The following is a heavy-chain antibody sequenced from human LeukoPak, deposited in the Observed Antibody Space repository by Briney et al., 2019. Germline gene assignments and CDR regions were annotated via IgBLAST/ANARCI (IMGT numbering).Heavy chain of an antibody. CDR3: SREHKEYNCDGYYYGD. CDR2: IYAGGHT. CDR1: GDSVSNYF. D-gene: IGHD6-6*01. Sequence: SEALSVTCTDPGDSVSNYFWSWIRQPAGKGLEWIGRIYAGGHTDHNPSLKSRVTASVYSPKIQFSLWLSSVTTADTPATYCSREHKEYNCDGYYYGDWGQGTLVTVSS. J-gene: IGHJ4*02. V-gene: IGHV4-4*07.